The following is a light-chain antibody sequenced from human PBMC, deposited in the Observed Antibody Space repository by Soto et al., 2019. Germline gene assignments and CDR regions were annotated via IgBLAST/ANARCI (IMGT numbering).Light chain of an antibody. Sequence: DIQMTQSPSTLSASVGDRVTITCRASQSIGSWLAWYQQKPGQAPKLLIYGASSLESAVPSRFSGSGSGTEFTLTISSLQPDDSATDYCQQYNSYSYTFGQGTKLEIK. CDR3: QQYNSYSYT. J-gene: IGKJ2*01. CDR1: QSIGSW. CDR2: GAS. V-gene: IGKV1-5*01.